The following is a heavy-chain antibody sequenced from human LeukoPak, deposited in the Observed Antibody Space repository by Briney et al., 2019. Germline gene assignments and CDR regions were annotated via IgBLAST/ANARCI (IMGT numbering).Heavy chain of an antibody. V-gene: IGHV3-21*01. Sequence: GGSLRLSCAASGFTFSSYRMNWVPQAPGKGLEWVSFISSSSNSIYYADSVKGRFTISRDNAKNSLYLQMNSLRAEDTAVYYCTRNQEGDYWGQGTLVTVSS. CDR1: GFTFSSYR. CDR2: ISSSSNSI. CDR3: TRNQEGDY. J-gene: IGHJ4*02.